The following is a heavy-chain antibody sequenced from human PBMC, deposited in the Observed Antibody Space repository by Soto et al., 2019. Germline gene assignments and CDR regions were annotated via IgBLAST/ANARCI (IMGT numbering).Heavy chain of an antibody. J-gene: IGHJ4*02. D-gene: IGHD3-10*01. CDR1: GFIVSSNY. CDR3: LRGRYGSQIH. Sequence: EVRLVESGGGLVQPGGSLRLSCAASGFIVSSNYMTWVHQAPGKGLEWVSLLYSGGATHYAASVKGRFTISSHSSLNTLFLQMNSLRTEDTATYYCLRGRYGSQIHWGQGTKVTVSS. V-gene: IGHV3-53*04. CDR2: LYSGGAT.